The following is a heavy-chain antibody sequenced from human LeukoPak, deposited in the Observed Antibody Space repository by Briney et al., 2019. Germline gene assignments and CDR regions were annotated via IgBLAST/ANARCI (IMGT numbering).Heavy chain of an antibody. CDR1: GGSISSSSYY. Sequence: SETLSLTCTVSGGSISSSSYYWGWIRQPPGKGLEWIGSIYYSGSTYYNPSLKSRVTISVDTSKNQFSLKLSSVTAADTAVYYCARVVNYYDSSARYFQHWGQGTLVTVSS. CDR3: ARVVNYYDSSARYFQH. J-gene: IGHJ1*01. CDR2: IYYSGST. D-gene: IGHD3-22*01. V-gene: IGHV4-39*07.